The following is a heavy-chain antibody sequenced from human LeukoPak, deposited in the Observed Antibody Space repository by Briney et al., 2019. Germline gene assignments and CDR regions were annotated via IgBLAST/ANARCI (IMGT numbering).Heavy chain of an antibody. CDR2: IKSKSDGGTA. D-gene: IGHD2-2*01. J-gene: IGHJ4*02. CDR3: ITEVLRKANVTSGY. CDR1: GFTFSSYS. V-gene: IGHV3-15*01. Sequence: PGGSLRLSCAASGFTFSSYSMNWVRQAPGKGLEWVGRIKSKSDGGTAHYAAPVKGRFTVSRDDSTNTLYLQMNSLRTEDTAVYYCITEVLRKANVTSGYWGQGTLVTVCS.